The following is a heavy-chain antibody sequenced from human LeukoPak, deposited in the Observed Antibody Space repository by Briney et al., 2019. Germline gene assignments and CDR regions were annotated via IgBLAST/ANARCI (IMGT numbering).Heavy chain of an antibody. CDR3: AKGVRPSYGAQGGSSAFDI. D-gene: IGHD4-17*01. V-gene: IGHV3-23*01. CDR1: GFTFSSYA. CDR2: ISGSGGNT. Sequence: QPGGSLRLSCVASGFTFSSYAMNWVRQTPGEGLEWVSGISGSGGNTYYTDSVTGRFTISRDNSKNTLYMQMNSLRAEDTAVYYCAKGVRPSYGAQGGSSAFDIWGQGTMVTVSS. J-gene: IGHJ3*02.